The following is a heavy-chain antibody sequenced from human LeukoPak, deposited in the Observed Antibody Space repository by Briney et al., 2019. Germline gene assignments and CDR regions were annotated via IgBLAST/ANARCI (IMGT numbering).Heavy chain of an antibody. CDR3: ARDAYSSRWHNHGDFGY. CDR2: IWDNGSNK. CDR1: GFTFSSYA. D-gene: IGHD6-13*01. J-gene: IGHJ4*02. Sequence: PGRSLTLSCAASGFTFSSYAMHWVRQAPGKGLEWVAVIWDNGSNKYYIDSVKGRFTISRDNSKNMLYLQMNSLRAEDTAVYYCARDAYSSRWHNHGDFGYWGQGILITVSS. V-gene: IGHV3-33*01.